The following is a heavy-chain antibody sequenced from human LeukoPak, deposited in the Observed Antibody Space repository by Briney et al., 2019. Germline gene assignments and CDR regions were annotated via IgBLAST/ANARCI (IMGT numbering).Heavy chain of an antibody. Sequence: VASVKVSCKASGYTFTDYYMHWVRQAPGQGLEWMGWINPNSGRTNYAEKFQGRVTMTSATSISTVYMELNRLTSDDTAVYYCARDRRYYDSSGYLVWGQGTMVTVSS. J-gene: IGHJ3*01. CDR3: ARDRRYYDSSGYLV. CDR2: INPNSGRT. CDR1: GYTFTDYY. D-gene: IGHD3-22*01. V-gene: IGHV1-2*02.